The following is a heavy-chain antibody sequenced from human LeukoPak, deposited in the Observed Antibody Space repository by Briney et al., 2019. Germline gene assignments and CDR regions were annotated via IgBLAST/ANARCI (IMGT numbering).Heavy chain of an antibody. Sequence: PSETLSLTCTVSGYSISSGYYWGWIRQPPGKGLEGIGSIYHSGSTYYNPSLKSRVTISVDSSKNQFSLKLSSVTAADTAVYYCARFYYGDFNFDYWGQGTLVTVSS. J-gene: IGHJ4*02. CDR3: ARFYYGDFNFDY. V-gene: IGHV4-38-2*02. CDR1: GYSISSGYY. CDR2: IYHSGST. D-gene: IGHD4-17*01.